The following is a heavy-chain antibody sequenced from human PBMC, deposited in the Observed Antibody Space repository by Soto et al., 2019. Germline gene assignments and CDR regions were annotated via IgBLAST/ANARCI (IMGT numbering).Heavy chain of an antibody. J-gene: IGHJ4*02. CDR1: GFTLSGYS. Sequence: EVQLVESGGGLVQPGGSLRLPCAASGFTLSGYSMNWVRQAPGKGLEWVSYISSSSSTIYYADSVRGRFTISRDNAKNSVYLQMNSLRDEDTAVYYCARGSYWSKFFADYWGQGTLVTVSS. CDR2: ISSSSSTI. V-gene: IGHV3-48*02. D-gene: IGHD1-26*01. CDR3: ARGSYWSKFFADY.